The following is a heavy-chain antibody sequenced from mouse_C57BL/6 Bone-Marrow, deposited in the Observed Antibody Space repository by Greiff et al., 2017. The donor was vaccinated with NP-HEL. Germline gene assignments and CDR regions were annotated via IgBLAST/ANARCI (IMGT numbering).Heavy chain of an antibody. D-gene: IGHD2-1*01. Sequence: QVQLKQPGAELVKPGASVKLSCKASGYTFTSYWMHWVKQRPGQGLEWIGMIHPNSGSTNYNEKFKSKATLTVDKSSSTAYMQLSSLTSEDSAVYYCARCGNYAWFAYWGQGTLVTVSA. V-gene: IGHV1-64*01. CDR1: GYTFTSYW. CDR2: IHPNSGST. J-gene: IGHJ3*01. CDR3: ARCGNYAWFAY.